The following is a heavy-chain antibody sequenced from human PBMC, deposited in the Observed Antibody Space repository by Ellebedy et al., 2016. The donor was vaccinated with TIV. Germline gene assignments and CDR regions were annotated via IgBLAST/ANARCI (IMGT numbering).Heavy chain of an antibody. Sequence: PGGSLRLSCAASGFTISGFELNWVRQAPGKGLEWISFISRRSSTIYYADSVKGRFTVSSDNAKDSLFLQMDSLRAEDTAVYYCARWATGYDQYYFDLWGRGTLVSVSS. V-gene: IGHV3-48*03. CDR2: ISRRSSTI. CDR1: GFTISGFE. J-gene: IGHJ4*02. CDR3: ARWATGYDQYYFDL. D-gene: IGHD5-12*01.